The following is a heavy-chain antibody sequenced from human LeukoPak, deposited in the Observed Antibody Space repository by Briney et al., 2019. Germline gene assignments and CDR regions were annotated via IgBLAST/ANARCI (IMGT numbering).Heavy chain of an antibody. CDR2: IKEDGSDK. D-gene: IGHD6-6*01. J-gene: IGHJ4*02. CDR1: GFIFSSYC. Sequence: GGSLRLSCAASGFIFSSYCMAWVRQAPGKGLEWVANIKEDGSDKNYVDSVKGRFTISRDNAKNSLYLQMNSLRAEDTAVYYCARGLTQLVHPYYFDYWGQGTLVTVSS. V-gene: IGHV3-7*01. CDR3: ARGLTQLVHPYYFDY.